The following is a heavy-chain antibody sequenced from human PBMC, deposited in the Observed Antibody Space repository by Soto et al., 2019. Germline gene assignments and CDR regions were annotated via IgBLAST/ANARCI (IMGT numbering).Heavy chain of an antibody. V-gene: IGHV4-59*01. Sequence: QVQLQESGPGLVKPSETLSLNCTVSDGSISRYYWSWIRQSPGKGLEWIGNIYHSGSTHYNPSLKRRVSMSIDTSKDQFSLKLNSVTAADTAVYYCACVVASLQFLPCEPEYDVESWGQGTLVTASS. CDR3: ACVVASLQFLPCEPEYDVES. CDR1: DGSISRYY. J-gene: IGHJ4*02. D-gene: IGHD3-3*01. CDR2: IYHSGST.